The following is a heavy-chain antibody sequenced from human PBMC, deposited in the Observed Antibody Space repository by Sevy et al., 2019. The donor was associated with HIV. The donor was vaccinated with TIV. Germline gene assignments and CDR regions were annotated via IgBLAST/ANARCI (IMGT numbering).Heavy chain of an antibody. CDR1: GFTFSYYS. J-gene: IGHJ4*02. Sequence: GGSLRLSCAASGFTFSYYSLTWVRQAPGKGLEWVSSISSAGSFIYYADSVKGRFTISRDSAKSLLYLQMNSLGVEDTAVYYCARDEGGIHYIFGKLDYWGQGTLVTVSS. CDR3: ARDEGGIHYIFGKLDY. D-gene: IGHD3-3*02. CDR2: ISSAGSFI. V-gene: IGHV3-21*06.